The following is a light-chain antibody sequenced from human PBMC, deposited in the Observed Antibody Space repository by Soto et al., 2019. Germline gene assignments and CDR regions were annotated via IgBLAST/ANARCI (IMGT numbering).Light chain of an antibody. CDR2: SNN. Sequence: QSVLTQPPSASGTPGQRVTISCSGSSSNIGSNTVNWYQQLPGTAPKLLIYSNNQRPSGVPDRFSGSKSATSASLAISGLQSEDEGDYCCAAWDDSLNGSYVFGTGTKLTVL. CDR1: SSNIGSNT. CDR3: AAWDDSLNGSYV. J-gene: IGLJ1*01. V-gene: IGLV1-44*01.